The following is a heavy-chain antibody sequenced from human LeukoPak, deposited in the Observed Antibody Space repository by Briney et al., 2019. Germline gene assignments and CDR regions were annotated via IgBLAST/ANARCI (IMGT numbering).Heavy chain of an antibody. CDR2: IKEDGSEK. D-gene: IGHD3-16*01. J-gene: IGHJ4*02. CDR1: GFTFSSVW. Sequence: GGSLRLSCAASGFTFSSVWMHWVRQAPGKGLEWVANIKEDGSEKYYVDSVRGRFTVSRDNAKNSLFLQMNSLTAEDTAVYYCARDWGGLDYWGQGTLVTVPS. CDR3: ARDWGGLDY. V-gene: IGHV3-7*01.